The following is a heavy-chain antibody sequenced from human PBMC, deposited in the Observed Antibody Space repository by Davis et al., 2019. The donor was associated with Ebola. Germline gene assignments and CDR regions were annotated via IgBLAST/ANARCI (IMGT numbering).Heavy chain of an antibody. CDR1: GGTFSSYA. J-gene: IGHJ5*02. V-gene: IGHV1-69*13. D-gene: IGHD2-2*01. CDR2: IIPIFGTA. CDR3: ARVSAGWYQLLQPLGWFDP. Sequence: SVKVSCKASGGTFSSYAISWVRQAPGQGLEWMGGIIPIFGTANYAQKFQGRVTITADESTSTAYMELSSLRSEDTAVYYCARVSAGWYQLLQPLGWFDPWGQGTLVTVSS.